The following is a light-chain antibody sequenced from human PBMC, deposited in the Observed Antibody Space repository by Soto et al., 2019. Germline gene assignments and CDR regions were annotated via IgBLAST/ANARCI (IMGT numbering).Light chain of an antibody. CDR2: AAS. CDR3: QQSYSTPPLT. Sequence: DLQMTQSPSSLSASVGDRVTITCRESQSISSYLNWYQQKPGKAPKLLTYAASSLQSGVPSRFSGSGSGTDFTLTISSLQPEDFATYYCQQSYSTPPLTFGGGTKVEIK. V-gene: IGKV1-39*01. CDR1: QSISSY. J-gene: IGKJ4*01.